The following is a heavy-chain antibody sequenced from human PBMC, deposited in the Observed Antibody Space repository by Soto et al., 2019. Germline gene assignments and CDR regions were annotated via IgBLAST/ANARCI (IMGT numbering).Heavy chain of an antibody. D-gene: IGHD3-3*01. Sequence: QVQLQESGPGLVKSSETLSLTCTVSGGSVSSGSYYWSWIRQPPGKGLEWIGYIYYSGSTNYNPSLKSRVTISVDTSKNQFSLKLSSVTAADTAVYYCARATYYDFWSGYSNWFDPWGQGTLVTVSS. CDR1: GGSVSSGSYY. J-gene: IGHJ5*02. CDR3: ARATYYDFWSGYSNWFDP. CDR2: IYYSGST. V-gene: IGHV4-61*01.